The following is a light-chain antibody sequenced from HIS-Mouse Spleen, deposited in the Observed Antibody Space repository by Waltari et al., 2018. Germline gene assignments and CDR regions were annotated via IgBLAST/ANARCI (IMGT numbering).Light chain of an antibody. CDR2: DVS. CDR3: SSYTSSSTYV. Sequence: QSALTQPASVSGSPGPSIPISCPGTSRSVGGYNYVPWYQQHPGKAPKLMIYDVSNRPSGVSNRFSGSKSGNTASLTISGLQAEDEADYYCSSYTSSSTYVFGTGTKVTVL. CDR1: SRSVGGYNY. J-gene: IGLJ1*01. V-gene: IGLV2-14*03.